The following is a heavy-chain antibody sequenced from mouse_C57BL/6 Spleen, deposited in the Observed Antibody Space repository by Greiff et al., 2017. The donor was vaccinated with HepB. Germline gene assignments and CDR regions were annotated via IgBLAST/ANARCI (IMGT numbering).Heavy chain of an antibody. V-gene: IGHV14-2*01. D-gene: IGHD1-1*01. J-gene: IGHJ2*01. CDR1: GFNIKDYY. CDR2: IDPKNGET. Sequence: EVQLQQSGAELVKPGASVKLSCTASGFNIKDYYMHWVKQRPEKSLEWIGRIDPKNGETKYTQKYQGKATITEDTSSNTSYLQLSSLTSEETAVYYWSRSEYYGSSYNFDYWGQGTTLTVSS. CDR3: SRSEYYGSSYNFDY.